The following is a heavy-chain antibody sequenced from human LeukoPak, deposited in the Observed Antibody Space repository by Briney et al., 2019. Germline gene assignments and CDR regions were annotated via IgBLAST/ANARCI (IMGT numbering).Heavy chain of an antibody. D-gene: IGHD4-17*01. CDR3: ARDRDYGDYPDAFDI. J-gene: IGHJ3*02. Sequence: GGSLRLSCAASGFTFSSYAMSWVRQAPGKGLEWVSAISGSGGSTYYADSVKGRFTISRDNAKNSLYLQMNSLRAEDTAVYYCARDRDYGDYPDAFDIWGQGTMVTVSS. CDR2: ISGSGGST. V-gene: IGHV3-23*01. CDR1: GFTFSSYA.